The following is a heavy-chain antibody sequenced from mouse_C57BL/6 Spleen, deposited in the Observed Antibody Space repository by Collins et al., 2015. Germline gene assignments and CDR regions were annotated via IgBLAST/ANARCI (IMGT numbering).Heavy chain of an antibody. CDR1: GYTFTSYW. CDR3: ARFFYGNYDAMDY. Sequence: QVQLQQPGAELVKPGASVKLSCKASGYTFTSYWMHWVKQRPGRGLEWIGRIDPNSGGTKCNEKFKSKATLTVDKPSSTAYMQLSSLTSEDSAVYYCARFFYGNYDAMDYWGQGTSVTVSS. J-gene: IGHJ4*01. D-gene: IGHD2-1*01. V-gene: IGHV1-72*01. CDR2: IDPNSGGT.